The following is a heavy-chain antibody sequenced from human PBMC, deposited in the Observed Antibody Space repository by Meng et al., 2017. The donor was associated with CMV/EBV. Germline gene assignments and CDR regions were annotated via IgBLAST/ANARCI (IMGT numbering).Heavy chain of an antibody. J-gene: IGHJ4*02. D-gene: IGHD3-10*01. CDR2: ISSSGSTI. V-gene: IGHV3-11*01. CDR3: ARARGGYYFDY. Sequence: GESLKISCAASGFTFSDYYMSWIRQAPGKGLEWASYISSSGSTIYYADSVKGRFTISRDNAKNSLYLQMNSLRAEDTAVYYCARARGGYYFDYWGQGTLVTVSS. CDR1: GFTFSDYY.